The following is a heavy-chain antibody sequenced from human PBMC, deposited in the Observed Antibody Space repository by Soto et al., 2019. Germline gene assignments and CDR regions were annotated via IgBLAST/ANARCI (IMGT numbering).Heavy chain of an antibody. CDR1: GVSISGGVNW. CDR2: IYHTGST. J-gene: IGHJ3*02. D-gene: IGHD1-26*01. CDR3: AIEKVGATAVHVFAI. Sequence: SETLSLTCAVSGVSISGGVNWWSWVRQPPGKGLEWIGEIYHTGSTNYADSVKGRFTISRDNAKNSLYLQMNSLRAEDTAVYYCAIEKVGATAVHVFAIWGQGTMVTVSS. V-gene: IGHV4-4*02.